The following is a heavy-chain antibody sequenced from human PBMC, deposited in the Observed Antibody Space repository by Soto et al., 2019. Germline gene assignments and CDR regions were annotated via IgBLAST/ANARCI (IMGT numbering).Heavy chain of an antibody. CDR2: SYTDGNT. D-gene: IGHD3-16*01. J-gene: IGHJ4*02. CDR3: ARVGEGWGSYFDY. V-gene: IGHV3-53*01. CDR1: GITASSNY. Sequence: GGSLSLSCASAGITASSNYISGRRQPGEKVQGWGSVSYTDGNTYYADSVKGRFTISRDTSKSTLYLQMNSLRAEDTAVYYCARVGEGWGSYFDYWGQGTQVTVSS.